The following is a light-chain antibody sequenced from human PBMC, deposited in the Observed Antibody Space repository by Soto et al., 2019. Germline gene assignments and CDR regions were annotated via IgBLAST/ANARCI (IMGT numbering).Light chain of an antibody. CDR2: DVI. V-gene: IGLV2-14*01. Sequence: QAVLTQPASVSGSPGQSITISCTGTSSDVGGYNYVSWYQQHPGKAPKFMIYDVINRPSGVSNRFSGSKSGNTASLTISGLQAEDEADYYCSSYTSSSTLVFGGGTKLTVL. CDR1: SSDVGGYNY. J-gene: IGLJ2*01. CDR3: SSYTSSSTLV.